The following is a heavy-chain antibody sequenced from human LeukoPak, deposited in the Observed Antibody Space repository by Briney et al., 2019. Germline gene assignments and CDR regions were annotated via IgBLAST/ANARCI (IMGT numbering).Heavy chain of an antibody. CDR2: ISAYNGNT. V-gene: IGHV1-18*01. CDR1: GYTFNTFTTYG. Sequence: ASVKVSCKASGYTFNTFTTYGISWVRQALGQGLEWMGWISAYNGNTNYAQKLQGRVTMTTDTSTSTAYMELRSLRSDDTAVYYCARDPRYYFDYWGQGTLVTVSS. CDR3: ARDPRYYFDY. J-gene: IGHJ4*02.